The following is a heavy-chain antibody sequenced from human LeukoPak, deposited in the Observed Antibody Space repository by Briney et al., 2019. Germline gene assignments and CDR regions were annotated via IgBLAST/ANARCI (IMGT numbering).Heavy chain of an antibody. V-gene: IGHV3-11*04. D-gene: IGHD6-13*01. CDR1: GFTLSDYY. Sequence: GGSLRLSCAASGFTLSDYYMSWVRQAPGKGLEWVSYIGRSASAIYYADSVKGRFTISRDNAKNSLYLQMNSLRAEDTAVYYCARVPWEAAAGVPLRYWGQGTLVTVSS. J-gene: IGHJ4*02. CDR2: IGRSASAI. CDR3: ARVPWEAAAGVPLRY.